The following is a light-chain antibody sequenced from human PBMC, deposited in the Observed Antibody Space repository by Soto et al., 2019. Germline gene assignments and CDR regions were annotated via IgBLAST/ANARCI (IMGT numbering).Light chain of an antibody. Sequence: ENVLTQSPGSLALSPGERATLCCRASQSVSSSYLAWYQQKPGQAPRLLIYGASSRATGIPDRFSGSGSGTDFTLTISRLEPEDFAVYYCQQYGSLSWTFGQGTKVDI. J-gene: IGKJ1*01. CDR1: QSVSSSY. V-gene: IGKV3-20*01. CDR3: QQYGSLSWT. CDR2: GAS.